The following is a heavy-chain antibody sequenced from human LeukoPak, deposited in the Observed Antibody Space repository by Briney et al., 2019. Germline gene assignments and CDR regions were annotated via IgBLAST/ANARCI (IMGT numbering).Heavy chain of an antibody. CDR1: GFTVSSNY. J-gene: IGHJ4*02. V-gene: IGHV3-66*01. Sequence: KPGGSLRLSCAASGFTVSSNYMSWVRQAPGKGLEWVSVIYTGGSTHYADSVKGRFTISRDNSKNTLYLQMNSLRAEDTAVYYCARLWGDSRESEYYFDYWGQGTLVTVSS. CDR2: IYTGGST. D-gene: IGHD3-22*01. CDR3: ARLWGDSRESEYYFDY.